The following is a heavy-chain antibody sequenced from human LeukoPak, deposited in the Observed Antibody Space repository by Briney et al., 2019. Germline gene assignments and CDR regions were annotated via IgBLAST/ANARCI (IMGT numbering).Heavy chain of an antibody. J-gene: IGHJ3*02. D-gene: IGHD2-15*01. CDR2: IYSGGST. CDR3: LRFGYCSGGSCSDAFDI. V-gene: IGHV3-53*01. Sequence: GGSLRLSCAASGFTVSSNYMSWVRQAPGKGLEWVSAIYSGGSTYYADSVKGRFTISRDNSKNTLYLQMNSLRAEDTAVYYCLRFGYCSGGSCSDAFDIWGQGTMVTVSS. CDR1: GFTVSSNY.